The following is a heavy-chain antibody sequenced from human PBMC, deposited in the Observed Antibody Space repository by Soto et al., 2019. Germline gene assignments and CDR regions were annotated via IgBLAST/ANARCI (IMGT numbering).Heavy chain of an antibody. Sequence: QVQLQESGPGLVKPSETLSLTCTVSGGSVSSGSYYWSWIRQPPGKVLEWIGYIYYSGSTNYNPPLKSRVTISVDTSKNQFSLKLSSVTAADTAVYYCAVVQVLRFDYWGQGTVVTVSS. D-gene: IGHD3-10*01. CDR2: IYYSGST. CDR1: GGSVSSGSYY. V-gene: IGHV4-61*01. J-gene: IGHJ4*02. CDR3: AVVQVLRFDY.